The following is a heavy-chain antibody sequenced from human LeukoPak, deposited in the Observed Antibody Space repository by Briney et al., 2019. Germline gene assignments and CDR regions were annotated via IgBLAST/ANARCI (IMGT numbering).Heavy chain of an antibody. V-gene: IGHV3-23*01. D-gene: IGHD2-15*01. CDR2: IRDDSSFT. CDR3: AKGRCSGVGCDSFHS. J-gene: IGHJ4*02. CDR1: GLRFRSYA. Sequence: PGGSLRLSCVASGLRFRSYAMNWVRQAPGKGPECISTIRDDSSFTYYADSVKGRSAISRDDSKNTLYLQMNNLKVEDTAVYYCAKGRCSGVGCDSFHSWGQGALVTVSS.